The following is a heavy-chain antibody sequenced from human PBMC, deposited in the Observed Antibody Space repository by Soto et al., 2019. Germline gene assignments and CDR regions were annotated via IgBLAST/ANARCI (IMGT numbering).Heavy chain of an antibody. V-gene: IGHV3-23*01. D-gene: IGHD4-4*01. J-gene: IGHJ4*02. CDR3: SKKKRTTLTATSD. Sequence: EVQLLESGGGLVQPGGSLRLSCAASGFTFSSYAMSWVRQAPGKGLEWVSAISGSGGSTYYADSVKGRFTISRDNSKNTMNLQMNSLSTEDTAVYNGSKKKRTTLTATSDWGQGTLVTVSS. CDR2: ISGSGGST. CDR1: GFTFSSYA.